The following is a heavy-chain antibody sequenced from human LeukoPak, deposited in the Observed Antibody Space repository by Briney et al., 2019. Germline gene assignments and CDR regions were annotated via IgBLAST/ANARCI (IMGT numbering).Heavy chain of an antibody. D-gene: IGHD1-7*01. CDR3: ARGRWNYAFDI. Sequence: GGSLRLSCAASEFTFSSYTLNWVRQAPGQGLQWVSSISSSSSSIYYEDSVKGRFTISRDNAKNSLYLQMNSLGAGDTAVYYCARGRWNYAFDIWGQGTMVTVSS. V-gene: IGHV3-21*01. J-gene: IGHJ3*02. CDR1: EFTFSSYT. CDR2: ISSSSSSI.